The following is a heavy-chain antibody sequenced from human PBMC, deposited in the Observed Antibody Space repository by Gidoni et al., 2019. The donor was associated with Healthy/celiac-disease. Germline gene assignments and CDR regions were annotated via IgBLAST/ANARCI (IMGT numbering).Heavy chain of an antibody. D-gene: IGHD1-26*01. CDR2: ISWNSGSI. CDR1: GFTFDDYA. CDR3: AKDRGIVGATTYYYYGMDV. Sequence: EVQLVESGGGLVQPGRSLRLSCAASGFTFDDYAMHWVRQAPGKGLEWVSGISWNSGSIGYADSVKGRFTISRDNAKNSLYLQMNSLRAEDTALYYCAKDRGIVGATTYYYYGMDVWGQGTTVTVSS. J-gene: IGHJ6*02. V-gene: IGHV3-9*01.